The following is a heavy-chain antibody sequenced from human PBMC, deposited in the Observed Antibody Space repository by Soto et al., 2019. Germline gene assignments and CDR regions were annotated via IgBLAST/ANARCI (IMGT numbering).Heavy chain of an antibody. Sequence: GGSLRLSCAASGFTFSSYAMSWVRQAPGKGLEWVSAISGSGGSTYYADSVKGRFTNSRDNSKNTLYLQMNSLRAEDTAVYYCANDRVQWLPGIGWFDPWGQGTLVTVSS. CDR2: ISGSGGST. D-gene: IGHD6-19*01. CDR3: ANDRVQWLPGIGWFDP. V-gene: IGHV3-23*01. J-gene: IGHJ5*01. CDR1: GFTFSSYA.